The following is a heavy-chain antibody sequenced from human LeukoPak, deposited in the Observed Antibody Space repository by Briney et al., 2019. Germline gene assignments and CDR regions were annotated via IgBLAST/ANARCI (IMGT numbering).Heavy chain of an antibody. D-gene: IGHD3-22*01. V-gene: IGHV4-39*07. CDR1: GGSISSSSYY. J-gene: IGHJ2*01. Sequence: PSETLSLTCTVSGGSISSSSYYWGWIRQPPGKGLEWIGSIYYSGSTYYNPSLKSRVTISVDTSKNQFSLKLSSVTAADTAVYSCARGPYYYDSSGYPWYFDLWGRGTLVTVSS. CDR3: ARGPYYYDSSGYPWYFDL. CDR2: IYYSGST.